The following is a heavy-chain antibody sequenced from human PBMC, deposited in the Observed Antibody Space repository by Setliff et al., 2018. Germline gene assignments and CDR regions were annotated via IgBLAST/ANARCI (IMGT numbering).Heavy chain of an antibody. CDR3: ARAPSVELVTIRTNSWFTY. CDR1: GYTFRNYA. D-gene: IGHD5-18*01. V-gene: IGHV1-18*01. Sequence: PGGSLRLSCKASGYTFRNYAFAWVRQAPGQGLEWVGWISVYNGDTNYAQKFQGRVTLTTDTSTSTAYMELRSLTSDDSAFYYCARAPSVELVTIRTNSWFTYWGQGTLVTVSS. CDR2: ISVYNGDT. J-gene: IGHJ4*02.